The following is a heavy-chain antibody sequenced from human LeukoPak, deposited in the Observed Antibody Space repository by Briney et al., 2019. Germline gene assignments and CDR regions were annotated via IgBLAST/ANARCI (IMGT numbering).Heavy chain of an antibody. J-gene: IGHJ4*02. V-gene: IGHV1-69*05. CDR2: IIPIFGTS. CDR1: GGTFSSYA. CDR3: TKDHEGYFDY. Sequence: ASVKVSCKATGGTFSSYAISWVRQAPGQGLEWMAWIIPIFGTSDYAQKFQGRVTITTDESTSTAFMELSGLRSEDTAVYYCTKDHEGYFDYWGQGSLVTVSS.